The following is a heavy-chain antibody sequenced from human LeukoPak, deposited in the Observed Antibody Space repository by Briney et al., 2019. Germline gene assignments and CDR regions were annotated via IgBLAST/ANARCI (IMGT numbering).Heavy chain of an antibody. J-gene: IGHJ5*02. D-gene: IGHD2-15*01. CDR1: GYTFTGYY. CDR3: ARDASIVVAVAATPGNWFDP. V-gene: IGHV1-2*02. CDR2: INPNSGGT. Sequence: ASVKVSCKASGYTFTGYYMHWVRQAPGQGLEWMGWINPNSGGTNYAQKFQGRVTMTRDTSISTAYMELSRLRSDDTAVYYCARDASIVVAVAATPGNWFDPWGQGTVVTVSS.